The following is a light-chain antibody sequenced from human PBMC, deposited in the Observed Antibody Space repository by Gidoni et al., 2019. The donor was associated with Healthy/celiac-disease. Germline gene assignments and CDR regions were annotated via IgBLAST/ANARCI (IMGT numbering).Light chain of an antibody. J-gene: IGKJ4*01. Sequence: EIVMTQSPATLSVSPGERATLSCRASQSVSNNLAWYQQKPGQAPRLLIYDASTRATGIPARFSGSGSGTEFTPTISSLQSEDFAVYYCQQYKRWPPLTFGGXTKVEIK. CDR3: QQYKRWPPLT. CDR1: QSVSNN. CDR2: DAS. V-gene: IGKV3-15*01.